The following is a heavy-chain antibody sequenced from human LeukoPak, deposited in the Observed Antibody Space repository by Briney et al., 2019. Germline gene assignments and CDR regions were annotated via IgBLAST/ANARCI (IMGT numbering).Heavy chain of an antibody. J-gene: IGHJ4*02. Sequence: GGSLRLSCAASAFTFSNYKMNWVRQAPGKGLEWVSYISSSGSIIYYSDSVKGRFTIPRDNAKNSLYLQMNSLRAEDTAVYYCARDFGYFWGQRTLVTVSS. CDR2: ISSSGSII. D-gene: IGHD3-10*01. CDR1: AFTFSNYK. V-gene: IGHV3-48*03. CDR3: ARDFGYF.